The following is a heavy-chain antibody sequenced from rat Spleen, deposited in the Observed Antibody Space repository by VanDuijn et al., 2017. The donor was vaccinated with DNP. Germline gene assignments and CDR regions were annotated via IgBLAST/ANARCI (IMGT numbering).Heavy chain of an antibody. J-gene: IGHJ4*01. Sequence: EVQLVESGGGLVQPGNSLKLSCAASGFTFGDYAMAWVRQSPKKGLEWVATIIYGGDRTYYRDSVKGRFTISRDNAKNTQYLQMDSLRSEDTATYYCIRRAVVTGAMDAWGQGTAVAVSS. D-gene: IGHD1-1*01. CDR2: IIYGGDRT. CDR1: GFTFGDYA. CDR3: IRRAVVTGAMDA. V-gene: IGHV5S10*01.